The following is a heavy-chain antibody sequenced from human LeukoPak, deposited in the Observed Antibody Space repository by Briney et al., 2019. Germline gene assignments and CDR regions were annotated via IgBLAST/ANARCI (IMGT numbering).Heavy chain of an antibody. CDR2: NDGGDNT. D-gene: IGHD6-19*01. J-gene: IGHJ4*02. Sequence: PGGSLRLSCAASGFAVSSNYMNWVRQAPGKGLEWVSSVNDGGDNTYYADYLRGRFTVSRDNSRNTLWLQMNSLRAEDTAVYYCAKARGTTGWLPYFDYWGQGALVTVSS. V-gene: IGHV3-53*01. CDR3: AKARGTTGWLPYFDY. CDR1: GFAVSSNY.